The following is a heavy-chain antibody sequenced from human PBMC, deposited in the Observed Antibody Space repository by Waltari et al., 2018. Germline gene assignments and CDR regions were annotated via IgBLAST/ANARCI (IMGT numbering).Heavy chain of an antibody. D-gene: IGHD1-1*01. J-gene: IGHJ5*02. CDR2: IYTSGST. V-gene: IGHV4-61*02. CDR1: GGSISSGSYY. CDR3: ARGATGKNWFDP. Sequence: QVQLQESGPGLVKPSQTLSLTCTVSGGSISSGSYYWSWIRQPAGKGLEWIGRIYTSGSTNYNPSLKSRVTISVDTSKNQFSLKLSSVTAADTAVYYCARGATGKNWFDPWGQGTLVTVSS.